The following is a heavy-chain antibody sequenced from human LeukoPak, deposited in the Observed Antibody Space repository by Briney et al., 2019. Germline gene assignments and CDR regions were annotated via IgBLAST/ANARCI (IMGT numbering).Heavy chain of an antibody. CDR3: ARHVRLVPDGYIYFDY. V-gene: IGHV4-34*01. CDR1: GGSFSGYY. J-gene: IGHJ4*02. CDR2: INHSGSA. D-gene: IGHD5-24*01. Sequence: SETLSLTCAVSGGSFSGYYWTWIRQPPGKGLEWIGEINHSGSANYNPSLKSRVTISLDTSKNQFSLKLSSVTAADTAVYYCARHVRLVPDGYIYFDYWGQGTLVTVSS.